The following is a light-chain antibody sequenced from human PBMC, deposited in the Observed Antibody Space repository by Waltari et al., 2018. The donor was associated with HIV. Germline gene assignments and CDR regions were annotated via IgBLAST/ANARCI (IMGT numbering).Light chain of an antibody. CDR3: QSYDSSLSGSV. CDR2: NDN. Sequence: QSVLTQPPSVSGAPGQRVTLPCTGSPSNIGTHAVHCYQQLPGRAPKLLIYNDNNRPSGVPDRFSGSKSGTSASLAITGLQAEDETDYYCQSYDSSLSGSVFGGGTKLTVL. J-gene: IGLJ2*01. CDR1: PSNIGTHA. V-gene: IGLV1-40*01.